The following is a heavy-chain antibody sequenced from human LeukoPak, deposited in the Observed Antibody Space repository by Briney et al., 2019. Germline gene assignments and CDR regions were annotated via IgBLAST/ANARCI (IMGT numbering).Heavy chain of an antibody. CDR3: ARDRGGSYFHWFDP. CDR1: WFSLDDFA. D-gene: IGHD1-26*01. CDR2: VSWNSGRI. V-gene: IGHV3-9*01. Sequence: SLRLSCAASWFSLDDFAMHWVRPVSGKGLEGGSSVSWNSGRIGYADSVKGRFTISRDNAKNSLYLQMNSLTTDDTALYYCARDRGGSYFHWFDPWGQGTLVTVSS. J-gene: IGHJ5*02.